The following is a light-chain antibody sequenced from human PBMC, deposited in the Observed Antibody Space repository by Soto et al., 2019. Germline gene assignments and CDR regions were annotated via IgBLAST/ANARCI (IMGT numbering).Light chain of an antibody. CDR2: SAH. CDR1: QSVSTLH. Sequence: DIVLTQSPGTLSLSPGERATLSCRASQSVSTLHITWYHQRPGQAPRLLIYSAHTRAAGIPDRFSASGSGTDFTLTISSLEPEDYGVYYCLHSRNSVSTFGPGSRVDIK. J-gene: IGKJ3*01. V-gene: IGKV3-20*01. CDR3: LHSRNSVST.